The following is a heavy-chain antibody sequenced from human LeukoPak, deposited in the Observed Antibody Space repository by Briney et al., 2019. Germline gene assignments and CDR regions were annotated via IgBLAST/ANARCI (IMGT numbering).Heavy chain of an antibody. V-gene: IGHV1-24*01. CDR2: FDPEGGET. D-gene: IGHD3-10*01. CDR1: GYTLTELS. J-gene: IGHJ5*02. Sequence: ASVKVSCKVSGYTLTELSMHWVRQAPGKGLEWMGGFDPEGGETIYAQKFQGRVTMTEDTSTDTAYMELSSLRSEDTAVYYCATDRVLWFGESHHWFDPWGQGTLVTVSS. CDR3: ATDRVLWFGESHHWFDP.